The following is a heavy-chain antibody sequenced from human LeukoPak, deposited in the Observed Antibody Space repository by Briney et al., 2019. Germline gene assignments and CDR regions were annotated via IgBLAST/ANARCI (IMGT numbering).Heavy chain of an antibody. J-gene: IGHJ3*02. CDR2: IGTAGDT. CDR1: GFTFSSYD. D-gene: IGHD3-16*02. V-gene: IGHV3-13*01. Sequence: GGSLRLSCAASGFTFSSYDVHWVRQATGKGLEWVSAIGTAGDTYYPGSVKGRFTISRENAKNSLYLQMNSLRAGDTAVYYCAREGTGSYRFAFDIWGQGTMVTVSS. CDR3: AREGTGSYRFAFDI.